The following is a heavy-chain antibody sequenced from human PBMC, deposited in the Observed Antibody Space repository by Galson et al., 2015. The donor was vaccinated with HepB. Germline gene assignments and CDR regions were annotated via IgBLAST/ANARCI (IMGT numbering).Heavy chain of an antibody. CDR2: IYPGDSDT. CDR3: ARRGKPGYSSGWYNY. Sequence: QSGAEVKKPGESLKISCKGSGYSFTTYWIGWVRQMPGKGLEWMGIIYPGDSDTRFSPSFQGRVTISVDKSISNAYLQWSSLKASDTATYYCARRGKPGYSSGWYNYWGQGTLVTVSS. CDR1: GYSFTTYW. D-gene: IGHD6-19*01. V-gene: IGHV5-51*01. J-gene: IGHJ4*02.